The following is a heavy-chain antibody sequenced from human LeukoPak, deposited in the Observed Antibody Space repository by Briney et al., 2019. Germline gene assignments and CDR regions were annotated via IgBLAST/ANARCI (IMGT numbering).Heavy chain of an antibody. V-gene: IGHV4-59*08. Sequence: SETLSLTCTVSGGSISNYYWSWIRQPPGKGLEWIGYIYYSGSTTYSPSLKSRVTISVDTSKNQFSLKLNSVTAADTAVCYCARRAGYYYGMDVWGQGTTVTVSS. CDR1: GGSISNYY. CDR2: IYYSGST. J-gene: IGHJ6*02. CDR3: ARRAGYYYGMDV.